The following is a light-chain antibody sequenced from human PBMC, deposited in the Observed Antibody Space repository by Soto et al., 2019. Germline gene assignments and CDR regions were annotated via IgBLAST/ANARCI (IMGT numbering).Light chain of an antibody. V-gene: IGLV1-51*01. CDR1: SSNIGNSF. Sequence: QSVLTQPRSVSAAPGRTVTISCSGSSSNIGNSFVSWYQQLPGTAPRLLIYDNNERPSGIPDQFSGSKSGTSATLGITGLQTGDEADYYCGAWDGGLSAFVFGTGTKVTVL. CDR2: DNN. J-gene: IGLJ1*01. CDR3: GAWDGGLSAFV.